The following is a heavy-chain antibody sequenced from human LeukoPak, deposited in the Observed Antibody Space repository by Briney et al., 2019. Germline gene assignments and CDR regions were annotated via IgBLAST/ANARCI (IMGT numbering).Heavy chain of an antibody. V-gene: IGHV3-48*03. CDR3: ARRSDGYTSN. J-gene: IGHJ4*02. Sequence: GGSLRLSCAASGFTFSSYEMNGVRQAPGKGLEWVSYISSSGSTIYYADSVKGRFTISRDNAKNSLYLQMNSLTAEDTALYYCARRSDGYTSNWGQGTLVTVSS. CDR2: ISSSGSTI. D-gene: IGHD5-24*01. CDR1: GFTFSSYE.